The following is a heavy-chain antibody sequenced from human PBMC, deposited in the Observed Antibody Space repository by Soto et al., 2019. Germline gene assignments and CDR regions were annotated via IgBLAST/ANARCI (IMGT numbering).Heavy chain of an antibody. J-gene: IGHJ4*02. CDR1: GFIFSNNG. V-gene: IGHV3-30*02. Sequence: GGSLRLSCAGSGFIFSNNGMHWVRQAPGRGLEWVAFMSYDGSAKFYADSVKGRFTISRDNSKSTLFLHMSNLRAEDTAMYYCAIARVADAALDHWGQGTLVTVSS. CDR2: MSYDGSAK. D-gene: IGHD6-6*01. CDR3: AIARVADAALDH.